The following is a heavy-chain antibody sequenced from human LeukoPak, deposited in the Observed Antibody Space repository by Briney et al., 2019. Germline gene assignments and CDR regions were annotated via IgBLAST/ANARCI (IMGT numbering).Heavy chain of an antibody. J-gene: IGHJ4*02. D-gene: IGHD6-19*01. CDR1: GFTFSSHA. Sequence: GGSLRLSCAASGFTFSSHAMSWVRQAPGKGLEWVSAISGSGGSTYYAHSVKGRFTISRDKSKNTLYLQMNSLRAEDTAVYYCAKGLAVAGHFDYWGQGTLVTVSS. CDR3: AKGLAVAGHFDY. CDR2: ISGSGGST. V-gene: IGHV3-23*01.